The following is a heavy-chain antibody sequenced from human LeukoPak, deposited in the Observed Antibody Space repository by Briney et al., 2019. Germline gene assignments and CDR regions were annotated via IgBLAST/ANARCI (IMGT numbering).Heavy chain of an antibody. Sequence: GGSLRLSWAASGFTFSSYEMNWVRQAPGKGLEWVSYISSSGSTIYYADSVKGRFTISRDNAKNSLYLQMNSLRAEDTAVYYCARVNTYYDFWSGYLDYWGQGTLVTVSS. V-gene: IGHV3-48*03. CDR2: ISSSGSTI. J-gene: IGHJ4*02. CDR3: ARVNTYYDFWSGYLDY. D-gene: IGHD3-3*01. CDR1: GFTFSSYE.